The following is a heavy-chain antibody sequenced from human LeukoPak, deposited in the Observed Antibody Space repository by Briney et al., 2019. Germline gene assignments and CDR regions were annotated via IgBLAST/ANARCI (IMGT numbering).Heavy chain of an antibody. CDR3: ARDALYPTVTTNGGFGY. D-gene: IGHD4-17*01. CDR2: IWYDGSNK. J-gene: IGHJ4*02. CDR1: GFTFSSYG. Sequence: PGRSLRLSCAASGFTFSSYGMHWVRQAPGKGLGWVAVIWYDGSNKYYADSVKGRFTISRDNSKNTLYLQMNSLRAGDTAVYYCARDALYPTVTTNGGFGYWGQGTLVTVSS. V-gene: IGHV3-33*01.